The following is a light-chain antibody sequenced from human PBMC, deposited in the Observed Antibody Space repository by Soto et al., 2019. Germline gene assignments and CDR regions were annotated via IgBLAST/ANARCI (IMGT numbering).Light chain of an antibody. J-gene: IGLJ3*02. CDR1: SNDFGSRDF. V-gene: IGLV2-23*01. Sequence: QSALTQPASVSGSPGQSITISCTGSSNDFGSRDFVSWYQQRPNKAPKLIIFEATKRPSRVSDRFSASKSGYTASLTISGLRAEDEADYYCCSYAGGTTWVFGGGTKLTVL. CDR3: CSYAGGTTWV. CDR2: EAT.